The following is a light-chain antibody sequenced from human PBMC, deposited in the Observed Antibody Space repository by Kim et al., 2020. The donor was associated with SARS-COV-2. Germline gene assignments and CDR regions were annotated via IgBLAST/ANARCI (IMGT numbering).Light chain of an antibody. Sequence: ASVGDRVTITCRARQDIRKDLGWYQQNPGRAPKRLIYGASSLQSGVPSRSSGSGSGTEFTLTISSVQPEDFATYFCLQHSTYPITFGQGTRLEIK. CDR2: GAS. CDR1: QDIRKD. V-gene: IGKV1-17*01. J-gene: IGKJ5*01. CDR3: LQHSTYPIT.